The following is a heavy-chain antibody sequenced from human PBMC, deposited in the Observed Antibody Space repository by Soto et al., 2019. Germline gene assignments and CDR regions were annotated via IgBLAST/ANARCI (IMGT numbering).Heavy chain of an antibody. CDR3: AREADYESSGYYYFY. V-gene: IGHV1-69*13. J-gene: IGHJ4*02. CDR2: IIPIFGRA. D-gene: IGHD3-22*01. Sequence: SVKVSCKTSGGTFSSYAISWVRQAPGQGLEWMGGIIPIFGRANYAQKFQGRVTITADESTRTAYMELSSLRSEDTAVYYCAREADYESSGYYYFYWGQGTLVTVSS. CDR1: GGTFSSYA.